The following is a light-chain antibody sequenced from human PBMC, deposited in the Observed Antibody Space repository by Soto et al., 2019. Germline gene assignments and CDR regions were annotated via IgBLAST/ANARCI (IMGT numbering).Light chain of an antibody. CDR1: QSVSSY. CDR3: QQRSNWPPGYP. Sequence: EIVLTHSPAPLPLSPGERPTLSCRASQSVSSYLAWYQQKPGQAPRLLIYDASNRATGIPARFSGSGSGTDFTLTISSLEPEDFAVYYCQQRSNWPPGYPFGQGTDWRL. J-gene: IGKJ5*01. V-gene: IGKV3-11*01. CDR2: DAS.